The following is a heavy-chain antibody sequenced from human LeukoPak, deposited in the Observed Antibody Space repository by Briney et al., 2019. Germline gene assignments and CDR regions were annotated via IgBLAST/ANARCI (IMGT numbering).Heavy chain of an antibody. J-gene: IGHJ4*02. Sequence: PSDTLSLTCAVYGGSFSGYYWSWIRQPPGKGLEWIGEINHSGSTNYNPSLKSRVTISVDTSKNQFSLKLSSVTAADTAVYYCARRRGVPLSYLDYWGQGTLVTVSS. V-gene: IGHV4-34*01. CDR3: ARRRGVPLSYLDY. D-gene: IGHD3-10*01. CDR2: INHSGST. CDR1: GGSFSGYY.